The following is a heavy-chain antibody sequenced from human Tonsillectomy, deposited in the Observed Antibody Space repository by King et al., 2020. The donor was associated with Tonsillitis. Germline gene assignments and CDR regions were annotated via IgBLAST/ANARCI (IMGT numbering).Heavy chain of an antibody. CDR2: INPNNGGT. Sequence: QLVQSGAEVRKPGASVKVSCRAAGYTFTGYYMHWVRQAPGQGLEWMGWINPNNGGTDYAQKFQGRVSVTRDTSISTAYMELSRLRSDDTAVYYCARDGSTGWLADWGQGTLVTVSS. J-gene: IGHJ4*02. CDR3: ARDGSTGWLAD. D-gene: IGHD6-19*01. V-gene: IGHV1-2*02. CDR1: GYTFTGYY.